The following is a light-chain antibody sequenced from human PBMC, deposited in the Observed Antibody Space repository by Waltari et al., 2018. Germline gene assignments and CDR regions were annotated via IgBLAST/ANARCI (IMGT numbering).Light chain of an antibody. CDR1: QSISKW. J-gene: IGKJ4*01. CDR3: QQYNSYSLLT. V-gene: IGKV1-5*03. Sequence: DIRMTQSPSTLSASAGDRVIISCRASQSISKWLAWYQQKPGKAPKLLIYEASTLQSGVPSRFRGTGSGTDFTLTISRRQPDDFATYYCQQYNSYSLLTFGGGAKVEIK. CDR2: EAS.